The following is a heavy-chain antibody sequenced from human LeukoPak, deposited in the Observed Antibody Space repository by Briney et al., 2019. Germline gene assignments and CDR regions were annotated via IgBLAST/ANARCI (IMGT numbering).Heavy chain of an antibody. J-gene: IGHJ1*01. CDR2: SSAYNGRT. V-gene: IGHV1-18*01. CDR1: GYTFTNYG. Sequence: ASVKVSCKASGYTFTNYGISWVRQAPGQGLEGMGWSSAYNGRTNYAQKFQGRVTMTTDTSTSTAYMELRSLTSDDTAMYYCARGLLTFGGVIGGPQALEYFQHWGQGTLVTVSS. CDR3: ARGLLTFGGVIGGPQALEYFQH. D-gene: IGHD3-16*02.